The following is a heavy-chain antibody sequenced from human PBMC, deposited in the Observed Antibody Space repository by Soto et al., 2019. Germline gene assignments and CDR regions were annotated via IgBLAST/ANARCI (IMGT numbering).Heavy chain of an antibody. V-gene: IGHV4-59*01. CDR1: GGSISSYY. CDR3: ARYYDSSGYYYQFDY. J-gene: IGHJ4*02. Sequence: KTSETLSLTCTVSGGSISSYYWSWIRQPPGKGLEWIGYIYYSGSTNYNPSLKSRVTISVDTSKNQFSLKLSSVTAADTAVYYCARYYDSSGYYYQFDYWGQGTLVTVSS. CDR2: IYYSGST. D-gene: IGHD3-22*01.